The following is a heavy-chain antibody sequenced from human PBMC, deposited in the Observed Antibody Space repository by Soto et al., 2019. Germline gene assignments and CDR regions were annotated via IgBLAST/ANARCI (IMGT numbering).Heavy chain of an antibody. V-gene: IGHV3-30*03. Sequence: QVQLVESGGGVVQPGRSLRLSCAASGFTFSSYGMHWVRQAPGKGLEWVAVISYDGSNKYYADSVKGRFTISRDNSKNTLYLKMNSLRAEDTAVYYCATFGYSGYDYYFDYWGQGTLVTVSS. J-gene: IGHJ4*02. CDR2: ISYDGSNK. CDR3: ATFGYSGYDYYFDY. D-gene: IGHD5-12*01. CDR1: GFTFSSYG.